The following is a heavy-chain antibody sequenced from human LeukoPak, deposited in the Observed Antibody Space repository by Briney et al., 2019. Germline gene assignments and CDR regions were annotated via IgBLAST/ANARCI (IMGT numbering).Heavy chain of an antibody. Sequence: GGSLRLSCAASGFTFSSHGMHWVRQAPGKGLEWVAYIRPDGRSAFYADSVEGRFTISRDNSKNTLFLQMNSPRREDTAIYYCASSILDHWGQGALVTVSS. J-gene: IGHJ5*02. CDR1: GFTFSSHG. CDR3: ASSILDH. V-gene: IGHV3-30*02. CDR2: IRPDGRSA. D-gene: IGHD6-6*01.